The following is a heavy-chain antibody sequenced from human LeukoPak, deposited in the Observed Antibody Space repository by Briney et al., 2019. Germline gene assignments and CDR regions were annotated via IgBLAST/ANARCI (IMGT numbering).Heavy chain of an antibody. J-gene: IGHJ3*02. CDR2: IYTTGST. Sequence: SETLSLTCTVSGSSIGTYSRSWLRQPPGKGLEWVGYIYTTGSTHYNPSLKSRVTMSLDTSKNQLSLRLSSVTAADTAVFYCARHRAEMVTITDDAFDIWGQGTMVSVS. V-gene: IGHV4-4*09. D-gene: IGHD5-24*01. CDR1: GSSIGTYS. CDR3: ARHRAEMVTITDDAFDI.